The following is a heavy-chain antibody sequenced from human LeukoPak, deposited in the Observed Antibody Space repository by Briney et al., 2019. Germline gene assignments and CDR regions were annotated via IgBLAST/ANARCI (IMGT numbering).Heavy chain of an antibody. D-gene: IGHD4-23*01. CDR2: HSYSGGA. V-gene: IGHV4-59*12. J-gene: IGHJ6*02. Sequence: TASETLSLTCTVSGVSISNYYWNYFRQSPGKGLEWIGYHSYSGGANYNPSLESRVTMSVDTSKNQFSLKLSSVTAADTAVYYCARFRRGGGNSIYYYYAMDVWGQGTSVTVSS. CDR1: GVSISNYY. CDR3: ARFRRGGGNSIYYYYAMDV.